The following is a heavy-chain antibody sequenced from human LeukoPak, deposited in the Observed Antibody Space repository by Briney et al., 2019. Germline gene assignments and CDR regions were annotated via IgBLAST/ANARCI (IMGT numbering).Heavy chain of an antibody. V-gene: IGHV4-4*08. CDR3: AREGQQLVPPFDY. D-gene: IGHD6-6*01. Sequence: PSETLSLTCIVSGGSISTYYWTWIRQPPGKGLEWIGRIYTSGSTNYNPSLESRVTISVDTSKNQFSLKLTSLTAADTAVYYCAREGQQLVPPFDYWGQGNLVTVSS. CDR2: IYTSGST. J-gene: IGHJ4*02. CDR1: GGSISTYY.